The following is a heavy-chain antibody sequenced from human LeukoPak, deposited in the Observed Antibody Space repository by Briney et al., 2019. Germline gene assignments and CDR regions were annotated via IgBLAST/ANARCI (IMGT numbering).Heavy chain of an antibody. Sequence: PGGSLRLSCSASGFTLSTFTINWVRQAPGKGLEWVSSISRGSYIYYADSVKGRFTISRDNAKNLVYLQMSSLRAEDTAFYSCARDGDYASGSYKYWYFDLWGRGTLVTVSS. CDR3: ARDGDYASGSYKYWYFDL. CDR2: ISRGSYI. D-gene: IGHD3-10*01. CDR1: GFTLSTFT. V-gene: IGHV3-21*01. J-gene: IGHJ2*01.